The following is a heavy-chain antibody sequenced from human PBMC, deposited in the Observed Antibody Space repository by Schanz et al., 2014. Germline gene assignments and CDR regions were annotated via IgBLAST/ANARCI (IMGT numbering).Heavy chain of an antibody. Sequence: EVQLVESGGGLVQPRGSLRLSCAASEFSFSSFGMNWVRQAPGKGLEWVSYISSSGSTIYYADSVKGRFTISRDNSKNTLYLQMNSLRVEDTAVYYCARFLARYQYYGVDVWGQGTTXIVSS. CDR2: ISSSGSTI. CDR3: ARFLARYQYYGVDV. J-gene: IGHJ6*02. D-gene: IGHD3-3*01. CDR1: EFSFSSFG. V-gene: IGHV3-48*01.